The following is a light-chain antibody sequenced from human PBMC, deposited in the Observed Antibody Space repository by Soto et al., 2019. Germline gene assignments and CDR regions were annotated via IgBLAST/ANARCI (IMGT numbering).Light chain of an antibody. Sequence: QSVLTQPASVSGSPGQSITISCTGTSSDVGFYNYVSWYQQQHPGKAPKLMVYEVDNRPSGVSIRFSGSKSGNTASLTISGLQAEDEADYYCSSYANGRTYVFGTGTKVNGL. CDR2: EVD. J-gene: IGLJ1*01. V-gene: IGLV2-14*01. CDR3: SSYANGRTYV. CDR1: SSDVGFYNY.